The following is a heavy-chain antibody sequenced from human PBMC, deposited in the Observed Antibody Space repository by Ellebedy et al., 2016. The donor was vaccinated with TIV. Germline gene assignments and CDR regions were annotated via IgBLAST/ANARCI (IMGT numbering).Heavy chain of an antibody. CDR3: AGDRAPIGRNWYFDI. J-gene: IGHJ2*01. D-gene: IGHD5-24*01. Sequence: AASVKVSCKASGGTFSTYAISWVRQAPGQGLEWLGGTIPMFGTANFAQRFQGRVTITADESRSTAYMELSSLSYEDPAVYYCAGDRAPIGRNWYFDIWGRGTLVTVSS. CDR2: TIPMFGTA. V-gene: IGHV1-69*13. CDR1: GGTFSTYA.